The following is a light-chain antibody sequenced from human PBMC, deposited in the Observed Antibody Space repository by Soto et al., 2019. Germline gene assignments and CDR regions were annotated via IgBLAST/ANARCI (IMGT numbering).Light chain of an antibody. Sequence: DIQMTQSPSTLSASVGDRVTITCRASQSISSLLAWYQQKPGKAPRLLIYDASSLESGVPSRVSGSGSGTEFTLTISSLQPEDFATYYCQQYNSFSYTFGQGTRLEIK. CDR1: QSISSL. CDR3: QQYNSFSYT. V-gene: IGKV1-5*01. J-gene: IGKJ2*01. CDR2: DAS.